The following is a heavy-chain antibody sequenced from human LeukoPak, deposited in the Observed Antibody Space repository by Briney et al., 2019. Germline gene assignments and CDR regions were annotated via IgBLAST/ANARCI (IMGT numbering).Heavy chain of an antibody. Sequence: GGSLRLSCAGSGFTFSDYTMNWVRQAPGKGLEWVSSVSYTSSYIYNADSLKGRFTISRDNAKNSLYLQMNSLRAEDTAVYFCARVDLYYAMDVWGPGTTVTVSS. CDR3: ARVDLYYAMDV. J-gene: IGHJ6*02. D-gene: IGHD2-15*01. CDR1: GFTFSDYT. CDR2: VSYTSSYI. V-gene: IGHV3-21*01.